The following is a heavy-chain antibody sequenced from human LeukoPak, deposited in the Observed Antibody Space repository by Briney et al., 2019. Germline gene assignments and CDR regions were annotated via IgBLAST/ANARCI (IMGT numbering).Heavy chain of an antibody. D-gene: IGHD6-25*01. CDR1: GYTLTELS. J-gene: IGHJ5*02. CDR3: ARIAAAGFPPANWFDP. Sequence: ASVKVSCKVSGYTLTELSMHWVRQAPGKGLEWMGGFDPEDGETIYAQKFQVRVTMTEDTSTDTAYMELSSLRSEDTAVYYCARIAAAGFPPANWFDPWGQGTLVTVSS. CDR2: FDPEDGET. V-gene: IGHV1-24*01.